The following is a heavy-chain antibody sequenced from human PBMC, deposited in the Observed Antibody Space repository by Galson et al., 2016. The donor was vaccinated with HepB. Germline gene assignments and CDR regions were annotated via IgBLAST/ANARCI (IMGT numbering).Heavy chain of an antibody. J-gene: IGHJ5*02. CDR1: GLNFSTFG. CDR3: ARVFRPETLDL. V-gene: IGHV3-33*01. Sequence: SLRLSCAVSGLNFSTFGMHWVRQAPGKGLEWVAVIWHDGTNRYYSDSVKGRFTISRDNSNNTLYLQMNSLRDDDTAMYYCARVFRPETLDLWGQGTLVTVSS. D-gene: IGHD4-23*01. CDR2: IWHDGTNR.